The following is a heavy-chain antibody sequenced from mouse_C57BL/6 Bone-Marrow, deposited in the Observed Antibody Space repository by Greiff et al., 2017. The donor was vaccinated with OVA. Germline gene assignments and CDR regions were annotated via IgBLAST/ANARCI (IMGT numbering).Heavy chain of an antibody. Sequence: EVKLVESGGGLVQPKGSLKLSCAASGFTFNTYAMHWVSQAPGQGLEWVARISSKSSNNAKYYADSVKDRFTISRDDSQSMLYLQMNNLKTEDTAMYYCVRLLRSFAYWGQGTLVTVSA. V-gene: IGHV10-3*01. J-gene: IGHJ3*01. CDR3: VRLLRSFAY. D-gene: IGHD1-1*01. CDR2: ISSKSSNNAK. CDR1: GFTFNTYA.